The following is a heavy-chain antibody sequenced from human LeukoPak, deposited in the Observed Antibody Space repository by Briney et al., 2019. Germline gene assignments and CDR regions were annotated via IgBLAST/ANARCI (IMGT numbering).Heavy chain of an antibody. CDR1: GFTFSSYG. CDR3: AKDYYYETSAYPDY. D-gene: IGHD3-22*01. CDR2: IRYDGSNK. J-gene: IGHJ4*02. V-gene: IGHV3-30*02. Sequence: GGSLRLSCAASGFTFSSYGMHWVRQAPGKGLEWVAFIRYDGSNKYYADSVKGRFTISRDNSKNTLYLQMNSLRAEDTAVYYCAKDYYYETSAYPDYWGQGTLVTVSS.